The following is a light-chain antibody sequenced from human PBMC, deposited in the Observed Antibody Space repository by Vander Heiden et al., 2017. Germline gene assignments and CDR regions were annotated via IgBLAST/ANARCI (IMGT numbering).Light chain of an antibody. J-gene: IGKJ1*01. Sequence: DIQMTQSPSSLSASVGDRVTITCRVSQSISSYLDWYQQKPGKAPKLLIYAASSLESGVPSRFSGSGSGTDFTLTISSLQPEDVATYYCQQSYSTPGTFGQGTKVEIK. CDR1: QSISSY. CDR2: AAS. CDR3: QQSYSTPGT. V-gene: IGKV1-39*01.